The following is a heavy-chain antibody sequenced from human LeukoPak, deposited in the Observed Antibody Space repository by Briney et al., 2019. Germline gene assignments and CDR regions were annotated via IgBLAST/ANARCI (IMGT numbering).Heavy chain of an antibody. CDR1: GFTFSNYG. Sequence: GGSLRLSCAGAGFTFSNYGTHWVRQAPGKGLEWVAVISYEGRTMYYGDSVKGRFTISRDNSRNTLFLQMNSLSPDDTAVYYCAKEGTAQISTWYDNWGQGTLVTVSS. J-gene: IGHJ4*02. CDR3: AKEGTAQISTWYDN. V-gene: IGHV3-30*18. D-gene: IGHD2-2*01. CDR2: ISYEGRTM.